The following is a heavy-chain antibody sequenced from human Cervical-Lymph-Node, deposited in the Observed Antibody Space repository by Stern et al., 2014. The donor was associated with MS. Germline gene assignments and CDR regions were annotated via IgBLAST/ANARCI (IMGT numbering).Heavy chain of an antibody. D-gene: IGHD2-15*01. CDR3: ARTVCSGGSCYTVPFDH. CDR2: IYPDDSDT. V-gene: IGHV5-51*01. CDR1: GYSFSSHW. Sequence: VQLQESGAEVKKPGESLKISCKGSGYSFSSHWIGWVRQMPGKGLEWMGIIYPDDSDTRYSPSFKGQVTISADKSISTAFLQWSSLKASDSAMYYCARTVCSGGSCYTVPFDHWGQGTLVTVSS. J-gene: IGHJ4*02.